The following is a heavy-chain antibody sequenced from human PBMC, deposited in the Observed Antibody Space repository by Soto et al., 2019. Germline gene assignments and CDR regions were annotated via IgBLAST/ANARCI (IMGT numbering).Heavy chain of an antibody. D-gene: IGHD5-18*01. Sequence: RRLSCAASGFTFSSYAMSWVRQAPGKGLEWVSTISGSDGRTYSTDSVKGRFTISRDNSRNTAYLQMNSLRAEDTAVYYCAKGVSQYTPLALFDYWGRGTLVTVSS. V-gene: IGHV3-23*01. CDR1: GFTFSSYA. J-gene: IGHJ4*02. CDR3: AKGVSQYTPLALFDY. CDR2: ISGSDGRT.